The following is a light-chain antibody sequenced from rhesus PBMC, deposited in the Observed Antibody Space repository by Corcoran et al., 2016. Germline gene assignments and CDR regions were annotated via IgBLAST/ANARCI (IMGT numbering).Light chain of an antibody. V-gene: IGKV1-22*01. Sequence: DIQMTQSPSSLSASVGDTVTITCRASQSISSWLAWYQQKPGKAPKLLIYKASSLQSGVPSRVSGSGSGTDFTLTIRSLTSEDFATYYCQRYSSSPPTFGGGTKVELK. J-gene: IGKJ4*01. CDR1: QSISSW. CDR3: QRYSSSPPT. CDR2: KAS.